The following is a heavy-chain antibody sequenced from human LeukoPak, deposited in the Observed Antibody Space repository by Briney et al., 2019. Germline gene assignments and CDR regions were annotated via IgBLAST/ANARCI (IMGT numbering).Heavy chain of an antibody. CDR3: AKDAHYYDSSGYYYANNY. D-gene: IGHD3-22*01. CDR1: GFTFSSYG. V-gene: IGHV3-30*02. J-gene: IGHJ4*02. Sequence: GGSLRLSCAASGFTFSSYGMHWFRQAPGKGLEGVAFIRNDGSNEYYADSVKGRFTISRDNYKNTLYLQMNSLRAEDTAVYYCAKDAHYYDSSGYYYANNYWGQGTLVTVSS. CDR2: IRNDGSNE.